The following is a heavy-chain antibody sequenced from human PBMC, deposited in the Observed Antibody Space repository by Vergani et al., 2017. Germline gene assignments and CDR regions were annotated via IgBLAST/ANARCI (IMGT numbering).Heavy chain of an antibody. J-gene: IGHJ6*03. D-gene: IGHD5-18*01. CDR1: GFTFSSYG. Sequence: QVQLVESGGGVVQPGRCLRLSCAASGFTFSSYGMHWVRQAPVKGLEWVAVIWYDGSNKDYADSVKGRFTISRDNSKNTLYLQMNSLRAEDTAVYYCARCPSGTAMAADSYYMDVWGKGTTVTVSS. V-gene: IGHV3-33*01. CDR2: IWYDGSNK. CDR3: ARCPSGTAMAADSYYMDV.